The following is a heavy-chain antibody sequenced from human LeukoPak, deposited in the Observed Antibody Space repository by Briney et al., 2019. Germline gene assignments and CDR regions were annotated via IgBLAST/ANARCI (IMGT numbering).Heavy chain of an antibody. CDR2: ISGSGDST. J-gene: IGHJ3*02. Sequence: GGSLRLSCAASGFTFSSYAMSWVRQAPGKGLEWVSGISGSGDSTYYADSVKGRFTISRDNSKNTLFLQMNSLRAEDTAVYYCARRAYNWGAFDIWGQGTMVTVSS. D-gene: IGHD5-24*01. CDR1: GFTFSSYA. CDR3: ARRAYNWGAFDI. V-gene: IGHV3-23*01.